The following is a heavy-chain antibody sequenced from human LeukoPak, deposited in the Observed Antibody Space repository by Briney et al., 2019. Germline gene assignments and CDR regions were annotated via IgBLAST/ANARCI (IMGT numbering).Heavy chain of an antibody. V-gene: IGHV3-21*06. J-gene: IGHJ3*01. Sequence: KPGGSLRLSCAASGFGFSSGTMNWVRQAPGKALEWVSSLSGSGRLVWYAASVKGRFTISRDNAANSLFLQMNSLRVEDTAVYYCARDLQTGLASDAWGQGTVVAVSS. CDR1: GFGFSSGT. CDR3: ARDLQTGLASDA. CDR2: LSGSGRLV. D-gene: IGHD7-27*01.